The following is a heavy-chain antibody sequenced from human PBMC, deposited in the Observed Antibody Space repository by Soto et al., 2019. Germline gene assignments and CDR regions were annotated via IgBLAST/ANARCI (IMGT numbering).Heavy chain of an antibody. Sequence: GGSLRLSCAASGFTFSNYAMSWVRQAPGKGLEWVSAISGRGDTTYYADSVKGRFTNSRDNSKNTLYLQMNGLRADDTAVYYCAKEYSTSFDYWGQGTPVTVSS. D-gene: IGHD6-6*01. CDR1: GFTFSNYA. V-gene: IGHV3-23*01. CDR3: AKEYSTSFDY. J-gene: IGHJ4*02. CDR2: ISGRGDTT.